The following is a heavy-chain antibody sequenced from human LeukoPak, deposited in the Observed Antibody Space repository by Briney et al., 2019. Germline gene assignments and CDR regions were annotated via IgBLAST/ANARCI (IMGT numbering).Heavy chain of an antibody. CDR2: VYTSGST. CDR1: GGSISSGSYY. V-gene: IGHV4-61*02. J-gene: IGHJ4*02. Sequence: KASETLSLTCTVSGGSISSGSYYWSWIRQPAGKGLEWIGRVYTSGSTNYNPSLKSRVTISVDTSKNQFSLKLSSVTAADTAVYYCARDLATSYYDYVWGSYRPGDYFDYWGQGTLVTVSS. CDR3: ARDLATSYYDYVWGSYRPGDYFDY. D-gene: IGHD3-16*02.